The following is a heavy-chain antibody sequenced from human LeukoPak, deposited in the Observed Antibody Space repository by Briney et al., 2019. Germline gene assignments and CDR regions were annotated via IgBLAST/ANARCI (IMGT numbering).Heavy chain of an antibody. CDR1: GFTFRSYW. CDR2: IKQDGSEK. D-gene: IGHD3-9*01. CDR3: ARRYFDWFLGAGGSLDI. V-gene: IGHV3-7*01. Sequence: GGSLRLSCAGSGFTFRSYWMHWVRQAPGKGLEWVANIKQDGSEKYYVDSVRGRFTISRDNANDSVYLQMNSLRAEDTAVYYCARRYFDWFLGAGGSLDIWGQGTMVTVSS. J-gene: IGHJ3*02.